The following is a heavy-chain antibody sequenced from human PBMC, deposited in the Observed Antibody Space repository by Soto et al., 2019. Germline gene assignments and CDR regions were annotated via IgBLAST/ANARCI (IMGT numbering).Heavy chain of an antibody. V-gene: IGHV1-2*04. Sequence: QVQLVQSGAEVKKPGASVKVSCKASGYTFTGYYMHWVRQAPGQGLEWMGWINPNSGGTNYAQKFQGWVTMTRDTSISTAYMELSRLRSDDTAVYYCARDSSAYPNYYYGVDVWGQGTTVTVSS. CDR1: GYTFTGYY. CDR2: INPNSGGT. J-gene: IGHJ6*02. D-gene: IGHD3-22*01. CDR3: ARDSSAYPNYYYGVDV.